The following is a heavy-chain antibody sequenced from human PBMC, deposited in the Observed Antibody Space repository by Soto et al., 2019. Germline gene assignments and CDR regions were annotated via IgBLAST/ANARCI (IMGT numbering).Heavy chain of an antibody. J-gene: IGHJ6*03. CDR2: ISGSGST. CDR3: AKALRFTFTTGYYMDV. D-gene: IGHD3-16*01. Sequence: EVQLLESGGGLVQPGGSLRLSCAASGFTVSSYAMSWVRQAPGKGLEWVSVISGSGSTYSADSVKGRFTISRDSSKKTVYLQMNSLRAEDTAVYYCAKALRFTFTTGYYMDVWCRGTTVTVSS. V-gene: IGHV3-23*01. CDR1: GFTVSSYA.